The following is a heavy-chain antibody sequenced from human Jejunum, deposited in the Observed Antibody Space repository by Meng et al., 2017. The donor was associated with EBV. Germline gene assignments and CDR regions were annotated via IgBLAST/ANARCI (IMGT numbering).Heavy chain of an antibody. CDR1: GYTFTTYG. CDR3: ARDERIGPYYFDY. V-gene: IGHV1-3*04. Sequence: VQLVQSGAEVKKPXXTVKISCRASGYTFTTYGIHWLRQAPGERLELMGWINTGNGDTLYPQKFQGRVTITRDTSANTAYMDLSSLLSEDTAMYYCARDERIGPYYFDYWGQGTLVTVSS. J-gene: IGHJ4*02. D-gene: IGHD1-1*01. CDR2: INTGNGDT.